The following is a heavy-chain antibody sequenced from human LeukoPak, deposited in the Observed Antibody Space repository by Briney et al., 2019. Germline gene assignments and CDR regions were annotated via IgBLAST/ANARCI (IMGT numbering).Heavy chain of an antibody. CDR1: GFTFSSYG. J-gene: IGHJ4*02. D-gene: IGHD5-12*01. CDR2: ISYDGSNK. CDR3: AKDQVPNVDIVATTTGFDY. V-gene: IGHV3-30*18. Sequence: GGSLRLSCAASGFTFSSYGMHWVRQAPGKGLEWVAVISYDGSNKYYADSVKGRFTISRDNSKNTLYLQMNSLRAEDTAVYYCAKDQVPNVDIVATTTGFDYWGQGTLVTVSS.